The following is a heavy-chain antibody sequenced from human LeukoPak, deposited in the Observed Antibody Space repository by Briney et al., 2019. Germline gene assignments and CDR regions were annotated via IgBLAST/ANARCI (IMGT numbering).Heavy chain of an antibody. CDR2: INHSGST. CDR3: ARFVFDGQMVEYCFDY. Sequence: PSETLSLTCAVYGGSFSGYYWSWIRQPPGKGLEWIGEINHSGSTNYNPSLKSRVTISVDTSKNQFSLKLSSVTAADTAVYYCARFVFDGQMVEYCFDYWGQGTLVTVSS. D-gene: IGHD2-8*01. V-gene: IGHV4-34*01. CDR1: GGSFSGYY. J-gene: IGHJ4*02.